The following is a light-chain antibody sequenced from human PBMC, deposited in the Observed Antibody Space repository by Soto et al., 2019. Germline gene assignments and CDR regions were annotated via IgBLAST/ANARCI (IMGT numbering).Light chain of an antibody. CDR3: QQYESYSVT. CDR2: KAS. CDR1: QSISSW. J-gene: IGKJ5*01. V-gene: IGKV1-5*03. Sequence: DIQMTQSPSTLSASVGDRVTITCRASQSISSWLAWYQQKPGKAPNLLIYKASSLESGVPSRFSGSGSATEFTLTISSLQPDDFATYYCQQYESYSVTFGQGTRLEIK.